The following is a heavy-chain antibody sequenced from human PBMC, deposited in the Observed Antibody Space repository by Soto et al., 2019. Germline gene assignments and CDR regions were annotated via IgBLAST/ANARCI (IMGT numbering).Heavy chain of an antibody. V-gene: IGHV1-69*01. CDR3: ARGQVVVIPTSNYYYGMDV. CDR1: GGTFSSYA. D-gene: IGHD3-22*01. J-gene: IGHJ6*02. CDR2: IIPIFGTA. Sequence: QVQLVQSGAEVKKPGSSVKVSCKASGGTFSSYAISWVRQAPGQGLEWMGGIIPIFGTANYAQKFQGRVTITADESTSTAYMALSSLRSEDTAVYYCARGQVVVIPTSNYYYGMDVWGQGTTVTVSS.